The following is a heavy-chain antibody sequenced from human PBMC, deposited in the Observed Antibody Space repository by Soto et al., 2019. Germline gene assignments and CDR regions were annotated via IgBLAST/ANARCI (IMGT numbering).Heavy chain of an antibody. J-gene: IGHJ4*02. CDR1: GFSLTTSGVG. D-gene: IGHD3-10*01. CDR3: AHHPYYGLGSYSFDY. V-gene: IGHV2-5*02. CDR2: IYWDDDK. Sequence: QITLKESGPTLVRPTQTLTLTCTFSGFSLTTSGVGVGWIRQPPGKALEWLAVIYWDDDKRYSSSLKSRLTSTQDTSKNQVVLTMTNMDPVDTATYYCAHHPYYGLGSYSFDYLGQGTLGTVSS.